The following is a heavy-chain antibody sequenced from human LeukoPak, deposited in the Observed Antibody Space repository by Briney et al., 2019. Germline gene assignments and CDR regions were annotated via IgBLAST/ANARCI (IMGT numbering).Heavy chain of an antibody. V-gene: IGHV3-23*01. D-gene: IGHD3-22*01. J-gene: IGHJ4*02. CDR2: IIGNAATT. Sequence: GGSLRLSCTASGFPFGTYAMNWVRPAPGKGLQWVALIIGNAATTAYADPGKGRFTISRDNSKNTFYLQMNSLSVEDAAMYYCAKTHGYFDQWGQGTLVAVSS. CDR1: GFPFGTYA. CDR3: AKTHGYFDQ.